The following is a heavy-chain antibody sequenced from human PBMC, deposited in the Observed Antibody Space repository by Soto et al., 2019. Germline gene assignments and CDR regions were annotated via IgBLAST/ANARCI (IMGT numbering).Heavy chain of an antibody. CDR2: SYSGGST. J-gene: IGHJ3*02. D-gene: IGHD2-15*01. Sequence: EVQLVESGGGLIQPGGSLRLSCAASGFPVSRNHMSWVRQGPGKGLEWVSVSYSGGSTDYADSVKGRFTISRDNSKNTVYLQMNSLRAEDTAVYYCAREGLGYCSGGSCYRGGFDIWGQGTMVSVSS. CDR3: AREGLGYCSGGSCYRGGFDI. V-gene: IGHV3-53*01. CDR1: GFPVSRNH.